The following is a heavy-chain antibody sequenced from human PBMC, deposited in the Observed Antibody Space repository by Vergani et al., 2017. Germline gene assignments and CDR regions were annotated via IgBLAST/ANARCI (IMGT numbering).Heavy chain of an antibody. CDR2: IYYSGST. CDR1: GGSISSGSYY. CDR3: ARGGRWLQFLWFDP. D-gene: IGHD5-24*01. J-gene: IGHJ5*02. V-gene: IGHV4-61*01. Sequence: QVQLQESGPGLVKPSQTLSLTCTVSGGSISSGSYYWSWIRQPPGKGLEWIGYIYYSGSTNYNPSLKSRGTISVDTSKNQFSLKLSSVTAADTAVYYCARGGRWLQFLWFDPWGQGTLVTASS.